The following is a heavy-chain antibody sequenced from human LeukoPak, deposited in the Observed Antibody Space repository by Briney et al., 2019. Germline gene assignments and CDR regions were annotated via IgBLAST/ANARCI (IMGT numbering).Heavy chain of an antibody. V-gene: IGHV1-8*01. CDR1: GYTFTSYD. CDR2: MNPNSGNT. D-gene: IGHD2-8*01. J-gene: IGHJ6*02. CDR3: VSGSYGVSANGMDV. Sequence: ASVKASCKASGYTFTSYDINWVRQATGQGLEWMGWMNPNSGNTGYAQKFQGRVTMTRNTSISTAYMELSSLRSNDTAVYYCVSGSYGVSANGMDVWGQGTMVTVSS.